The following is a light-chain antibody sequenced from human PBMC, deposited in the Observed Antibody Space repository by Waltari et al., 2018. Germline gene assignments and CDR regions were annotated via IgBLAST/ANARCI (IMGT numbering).Light chain of an antibody. CDR1: RSNIGHNY. CDR3: AAWDDSLSGRV. CDR2: RNN. J-gene: IGLJ3*02. V-gene: IGLV1-47*01. Sequence: QSVLTQPPSASGTPGQRVTIPCSGSRSNIGHNYVSWYQQLPGTAPKLLIYRNNQRPSGVPDRFSGSKSGTSASLAISGLRSEDEADYYCAAWDDSLSGRVFGGGTKVTVL.